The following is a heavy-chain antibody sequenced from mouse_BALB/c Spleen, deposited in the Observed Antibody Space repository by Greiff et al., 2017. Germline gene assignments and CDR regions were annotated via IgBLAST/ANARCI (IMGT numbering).Heavy chain of an antibody. J-gene: IGHJ4*01. Sequence: EVQVVESGGGLVQPGGSLKLSCAASGFTFSSFGMYWVRQAPEKGLEWVAYISSGSSDTYYADTVKGRFTISRDNPKNTLYLQMTSLRSEDTAMYYCARARDGGRAMDYWGQGTSVTVSS. D-gene: IGHD2-3*01. CDR1: GFTFSSFG. CDR3: ARARDGGRAMDY. CDR2: ISSGSSDT. V-gene: IGHV5-17*02.